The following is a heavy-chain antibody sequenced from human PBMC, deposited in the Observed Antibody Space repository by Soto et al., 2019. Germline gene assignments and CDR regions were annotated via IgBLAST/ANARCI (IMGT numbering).Heavy chain of an antibody. V-gene: IGHV3-21*01. Sequence: EVQLVESGGGLVKPGGSLRLSCAASGFTFSSYSMNWVRQAPGKGLEWVSSISSSSSYIYYADSVKGRFTISRDNAKNSLYLQMNSLRAEDTAVYYCARPLRYNWNYAGYWGQGTLVTVSS. D-gene: IGHD1-20*01. CDR1: GFTFSSYS. J-gene: IGHJ4*02. CDR3: ARPLRYNWNYAGY. CDR2: ISSSSSYI.